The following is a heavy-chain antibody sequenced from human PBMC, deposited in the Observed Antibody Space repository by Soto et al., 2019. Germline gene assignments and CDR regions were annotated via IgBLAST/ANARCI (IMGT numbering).Heavy chain of an antibody. CDR3: ARDPRKKWFGESYFDY. Sequence: SETLSLTCTVSGGSISSYYWSWIRQPPGKGLEWIGYIYYSGSTNYNPSLKSRVTISVDTSKNQFSLKLSSVTAADTAVCYCARDPRKKWFGESYFDYWGQGTLVTVSS. CDR2: IYYSGST. J-gene: IGHJ4*02. V-gene: IGHV4-59*01. D-gene: IGHD3-10*01. CDR1: GGSISSYY.